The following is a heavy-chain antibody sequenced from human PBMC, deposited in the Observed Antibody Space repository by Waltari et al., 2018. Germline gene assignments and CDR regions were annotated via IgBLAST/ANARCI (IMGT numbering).Heavy chain of an antibody. J-gene: IGHJ4*02. CDR1: GGTVSSYA. D-gene: IGHD3-16*01. V-gene: IGHV1-69*12. CDR3: ASDGMIPFGELE. CDR2: IIPIFGPS. Sequence: QVQRVQSGAEVKKPGSSVKVSCKATGGTVSSYAISWVRQAPGKGLEWNGGIIPIFGPSIYAQKFQGRVTITADESPSPAYMELGSLSSEDTAVYSSASDGMIPFGELEWGQGTLVTVSS.